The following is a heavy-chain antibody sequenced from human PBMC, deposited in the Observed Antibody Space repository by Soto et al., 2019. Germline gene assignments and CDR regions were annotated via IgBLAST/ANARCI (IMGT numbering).Heavy chain of an antibody. CDR2: LSGGGSTT. CDR3: AKGPEYDILTGCDY. Sequence: EVQLLESGGGFVQPGESLRLSCAASGFTFSLSAMSWVRQAPGRGLDWVSSLSGGGSTTDYEDSVKGRFTISRDNSKNTVHLQMNSLRAEDTAVYYCAKGPEYDILTGCDYWGQGALVTVSS. D-gene: IGHD3-9*01. CDR1: GFTFSLSA. J-gene: IGHJ4*02. V-gene: IGHV3-23*01.